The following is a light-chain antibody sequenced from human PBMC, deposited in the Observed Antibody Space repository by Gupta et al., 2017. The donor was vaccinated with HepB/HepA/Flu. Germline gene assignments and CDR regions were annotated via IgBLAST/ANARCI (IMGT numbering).Light chain of an antibody. Sequence: QSVLTQPPSVSGAPGQRVTISCIGSSSNIRAGYDVHWYQQLPGATPKVLIYVNNNRPSGVPDRFSGSKSGTSASLAITGLQAEDEADYYCQAYDSSLSGWVFGTGTKVTVL. V-gene: IGLV1-40*01. J-gene: IGLJ1*01. CDR2: VNN. CDR1: SSNIRAGYD. CDR3: QAYDSSLSGWV.